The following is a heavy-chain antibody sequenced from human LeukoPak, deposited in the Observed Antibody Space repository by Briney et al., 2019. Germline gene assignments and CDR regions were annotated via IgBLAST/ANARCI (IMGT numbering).Heavy chain of an antibody. V-gene: IGHV3-53*01. Sequence: PGGSLRLSCAASGFTVSSNYMSWVRQAPGKGLEWVSFIYSDGSTYYADSVKGRFTISRDTSKNTLYLQMNSLRAEDTAVCFCARVVTGTTYLRLYYFDSWGQGTLVTVSS. D-gene: IGHD1-7*01. CDR2: IYSDGST. CDR1: GFTVSSNY. J-gene: IGHJ4*02. CDR3: ARVVTGTTYLRLYYFDS.